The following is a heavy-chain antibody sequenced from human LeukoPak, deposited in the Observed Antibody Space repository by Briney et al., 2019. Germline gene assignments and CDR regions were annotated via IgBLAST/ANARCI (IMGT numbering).Heavy chain of an antibody. Sequence: AGESLKISCKGSGYTFTSYWITWVRQMPGKGLEWMGRIDPSDSYTKYSPSFEGHATLSADTSTSTAYLQWSSLKASDTAMYYCARHYYYDSSTVEYWGQGTLVTVSS. D-gene: IGHD3-22*01. V-gene: IGHV5-10-1*01. CDR2: IDPSDSYT. CDR3: ARHYYYDSSTVEY. J-gene: IGHJ4*02. CDR1: GYTFTSYW.